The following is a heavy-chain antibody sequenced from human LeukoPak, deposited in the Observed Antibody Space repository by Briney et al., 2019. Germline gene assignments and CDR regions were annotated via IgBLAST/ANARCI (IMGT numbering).Heavy chain of an antibody. V-gene: IGHV3-30*18. CDR3: AKPAKRWLQVWDLYSFDF. D-gene: IGHD5-24*01. CDR1: GFTFSSYG. CDR2: ISYDGSNK. Sequence: GGSLRLSCAASGFTFSSYGMHWVRQAPGKGLEWVAVISYDGSNKYYADSVKGRFTISRDNSKNTLYLQMNSLRAEDTAVYYCAKPAKRWLQVWDLYSFDFWGQGTLVTVSS. J-gene: IGHJ4*02.